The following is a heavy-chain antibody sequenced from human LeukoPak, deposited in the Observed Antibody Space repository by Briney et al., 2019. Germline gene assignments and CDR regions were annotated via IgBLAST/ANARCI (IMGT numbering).Heavy chain of an antibody. V-gene: IGHV3-23*01. J-gene: IGHJ4*02. CDR2: ISDSDADT. D-gene: IGHD1-14*01. CDR3: ARGGPDFDY. Sequence: GGSLRLSCSACGFSFRSFTMHWVRQAPGKGLEWVSGISDSDADTHYADSVKGRFTISRDNSKNTLYLQINSLRVEDTAVYYCARGGPDFDYWGQGTLVTVSS. CDR1: GFSFRSFT.